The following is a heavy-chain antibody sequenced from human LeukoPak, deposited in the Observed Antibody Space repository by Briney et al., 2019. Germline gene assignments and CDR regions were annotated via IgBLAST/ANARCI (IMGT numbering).Heavy chain of an antibody. J-gene: IGHJ6*02. D-gene: IGHD3-22*01. CDR1: GFTFRSHA. Sequence: HPGGSLRLSCVGSGFTFRSHAMSWVRQAPEKGLEFVSGIYENGGTTYYADSVKGRFSISRDNSKNTLYLQMDSLRGEDTAVYYCAKAGGRDSSGYDGPRWYYYYYGMDVWGQGTTVTVSS. V-gene: IGHV3-23*01. CDR2: IYENGGTT. CDR3: AKAGGRDSSGYDGPRWYYYYYGMDV.